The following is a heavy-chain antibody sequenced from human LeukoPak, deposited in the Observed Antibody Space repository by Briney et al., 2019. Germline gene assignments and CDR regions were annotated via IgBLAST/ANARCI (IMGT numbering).Heavy chain of an antibody. V-gene: IGHV3-30*02. Sequence: GGSLRLSCAASGFTFSDYGMHWVRQAPGKGLEWVAFIRNDGSNYYHADSVKSRFTISRDNSKNTLYLQMNSLRAEDTAVYYCTNWGQYCSSTSCLSAFDIWGLGTMVTVSS. J-gene: IGHJ3*02. CDR2: IRNDGSNY. CDR1: GFTFSDYG. D-gene: IGHD2-2*01. CDR3: TNWGQYCSSTSCLSAFDI.